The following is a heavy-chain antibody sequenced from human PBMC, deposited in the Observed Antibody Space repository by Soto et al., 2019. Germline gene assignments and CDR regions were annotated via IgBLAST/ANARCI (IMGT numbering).Heavy chain of an antibody. CDR3: AKDNGGVWSAPRGVSYAYYGMDV. CDR1: GFTFGDHA. J-gene: IGHJ6*02. D-gene: IGHD3-3*01. CDR2: ISWDSAII. V-gene: IGHV3-9*01. Sequence: PGGSLRLSCTASGFTFGDHAMHWVREVPGRGLEWVSGISWDSAIIDYGASVKGRFTISRDNAKNSLYLQMNSLRPEDTAFYFCAKDNGGVWSAPRGVSYAYYGMDVWGQGTTVTVSS.